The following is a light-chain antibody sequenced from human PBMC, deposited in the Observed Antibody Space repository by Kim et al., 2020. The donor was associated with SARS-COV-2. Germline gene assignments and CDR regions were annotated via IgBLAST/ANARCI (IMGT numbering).Light chain of an antibody. CDR3: QKQNSASWT. CDR1: QGVSNY. V-gene: IGKV1-27*01. Sequence: ASAGDRVTITCRASQGVSNYLAWYQQKPGKVPTRLIYDASALRSGVTSRWSGSRSWTTFSPTISSMLPADVATDYCQKQNSASWTFGQGTRLEIK. CDR2: DAS. J-gene: IGKJ1*01.